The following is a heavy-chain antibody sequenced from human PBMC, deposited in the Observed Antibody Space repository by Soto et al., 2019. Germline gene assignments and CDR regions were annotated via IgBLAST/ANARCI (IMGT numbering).Heavy chain of an antibody. Sequence: SEILSLTCTVSGGSISSGDYYWSWIRQPPGKGLEWIGYIYYSGSTYYNPSLKSRATMSIDTAGNQFSLKVSSVTVADTAVYYCARDLDGLHDDTSGPFPRPGWGQGTLVTVSS. J-gene: IGHJ1*01. CDR1: GGSISSGDYY. D-gene: IGHD3-22*01. CDR2: IYYSGST. V-gene: IGHV4-30-4*01. CDR3: ARDLDGLHDDTSGPFPRPG.